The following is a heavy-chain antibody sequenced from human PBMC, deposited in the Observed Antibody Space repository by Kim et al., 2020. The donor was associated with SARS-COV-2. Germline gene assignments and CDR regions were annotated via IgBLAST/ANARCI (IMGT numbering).Heavy chain of an antibody. Sequence: KFQGRVTITADKSTSTAYMELSSLRSEDTAVYYCARGSPRDYSYGYCLDYWGQGTLVTVSS. V-gene: IGHV1-69*04. D-gene: IGHD5-18*01. J-gene: IGHJ4*02. CDR3: ARGSPRDYSYGYCLDY.